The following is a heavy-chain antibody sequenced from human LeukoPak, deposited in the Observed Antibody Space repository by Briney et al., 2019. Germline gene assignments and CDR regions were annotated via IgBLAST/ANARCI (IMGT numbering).Heavy chain of an antibody. CDR1: GGSFSGYY. V-gene: IGHV4-34*01. CDR3: ARGGWFGGVVGFDY. D-gene: IGHD2-8*02. J-gene: IGHJ4*02. Sequence: SETLSLTCAVYGGSFSGYYWSWIRQPPGKGLEWIGEINHSGSTNYNPSLKSRVTISVDTSKDQFSLKLSSVTAADTAVYYCARGGWFGGVVGFDYWGQGTLVTVSS. CDR2: INHSGST.